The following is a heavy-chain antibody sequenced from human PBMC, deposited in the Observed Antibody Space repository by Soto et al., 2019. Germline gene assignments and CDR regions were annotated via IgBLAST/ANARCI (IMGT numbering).Heavy chain of an antibody. V-gene: IGHV4-59*08. CDR1: GGSISSYY. CDR3: ARVYCSGGSCYFRFSQGWFDP. D-gene: IGHD2-15*01. CDR2: IYYSGST. Sequence: SETLSLTCTVSGGSISSYYWRWIRQPPGKGLEWIGYIYYSGSTNYNPSLKSRVTISVDTSKNQFSLKLSLKLSSVTAADTAVYYCARVYCSGGSCYFRFSQGWFDPWGQGTLVTVS. J-gene: IGHJ5*02.